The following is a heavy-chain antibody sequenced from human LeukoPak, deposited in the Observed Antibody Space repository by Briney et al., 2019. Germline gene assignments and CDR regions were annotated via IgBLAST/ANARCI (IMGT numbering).Heavy chain of an antibody. J-gene: IGHJ3*02. Sequence: PGGSLRLSCAASGFTFSSYAMSWVRQAPGKGLEGVSAISGSGGSTYYADSVKGRFTISRDNSKNTLYLQMNSLRAEDTAVYYCAKVPYYGSGSYGDAFDIWGQGTMVTVSS. D-gene: IGHD3-10*01. CDR2: ISGSGGST. V-gene: IGHV3-23*01. CDR3: AKVPYYGSGSYGDAFDI. CDR1: GFTFSSYA.